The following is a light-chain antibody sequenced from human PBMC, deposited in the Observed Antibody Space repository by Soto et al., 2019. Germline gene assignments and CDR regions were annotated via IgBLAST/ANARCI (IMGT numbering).Light chain of an antibody. V-gene: IGLV1-40*01. CDR3: QSYDSSLSAWV. Sequence: QSVLTQPLSVSGAPGQRVTISCTGSSSNIGAGYDVHWYQQFPGTAPKLLIYGNSNRPSGVPDRFSGSKSGTSASLAITGLQADDEADYYGQSYDSSLSAWVFGGGTKLTVL. CDR2: GNS. J-gene: IGLJ3*02. CDR1: SSNIGAGYD.